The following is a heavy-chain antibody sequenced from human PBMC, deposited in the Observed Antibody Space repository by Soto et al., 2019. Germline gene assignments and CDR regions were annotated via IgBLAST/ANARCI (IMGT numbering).Heavy chain of an antibody. CDR1: GYTFTSYD. V-gene: IGHV1-8*01. J-gene: IGHJ6*03. CDR3: ARVDQYYYYYYGDV. Sequence: QVQLVQSGAEVKKPGASVKVSCKASGYTFTSYDINWERQATGQGLEWMGWMNPNSGNTGYAQKFRARVTMTRNTSISTAYMELSSMRSEDTAVYYCARVDQYYYYYYGDVWGKGTTVTVSS. CDR2: MNPNSGNT.